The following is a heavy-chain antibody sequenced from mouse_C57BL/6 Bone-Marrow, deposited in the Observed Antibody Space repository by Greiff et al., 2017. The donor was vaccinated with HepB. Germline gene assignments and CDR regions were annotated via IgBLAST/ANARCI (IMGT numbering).Heavy chain of an antibody. J-gene: IGHJ3*01. Sequence: EVQLVESGGGLVQPKGSLKLSCAASGFSFNTYAMNWVRQAPGKGLEWVARIRSKSNNYATYYADSVKDRFTISRDDSESMLYLQMNNLKTEDTAMYYCVRGTTRGWFAYWGQGTLVTVSA. D-gene: IGHD1-1*01. CDR2: IRSKSNNYAT. V-gene: IGHV10-1*01. CDR1: GFSFNTYA. CDR3: VRGTTRGWFAY.